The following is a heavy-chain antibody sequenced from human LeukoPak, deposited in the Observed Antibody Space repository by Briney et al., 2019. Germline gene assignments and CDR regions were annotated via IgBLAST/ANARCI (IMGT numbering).Heavy chain of an antibody. Sequence: GGSLRLSCAASGFTFRSYAMNWVRQAPGKGLEWVSGISDSGGRTDYADSVKGRFTISRDNSKNTLYLQMNSLRAEDTAVYYCAKDHGAYYYNSGSTVDYWGQGTLVTVSS. V-gene: IGHV3-23*01. CDR3: AKDHGAYYYNSGSTVDY. CDR2: ISDSGGRT. D-gene: IGHD3-10*01. CDR1: GFTFRSYA. J-gene: IGHJ4*02.